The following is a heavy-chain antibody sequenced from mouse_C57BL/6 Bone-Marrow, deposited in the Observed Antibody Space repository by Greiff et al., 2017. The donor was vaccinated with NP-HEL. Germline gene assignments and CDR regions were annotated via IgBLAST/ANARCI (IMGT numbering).Heavy chain of an antibody. V-gene: IGHV1-15*01. Sequence: QVQLQQSGAELVRPGASVTLSCKASGYTFTDYEMHWVKQTPVHGLEWIGAIDPETGGTAYNQKFKGTAILTADKSSSTAYMELRSLTSEDSAVYYCTREGWLLLGFAYWGQGTLVTVSA. CDR3: TREGWLLLGFAY. CDR1: GYTFTDYE. D-gene: IGHD2-3*01. CDR2: IDPETGGT. J-gene: IGHJ3*01.